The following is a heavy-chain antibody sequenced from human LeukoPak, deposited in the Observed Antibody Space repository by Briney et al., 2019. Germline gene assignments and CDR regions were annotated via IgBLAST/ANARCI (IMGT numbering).Heavy chain of an antibody. CDR2: INPNSGGT. V-gene: IGHV1-2*02. D-gene: IGHD1-7*01. CDR3: ASAYYWNYGRDY. CDR1: GYTFTGYY. Sequence: ASVKVSCKASGYTFTGYYMHWVRQAPGQGPEWMGWINPNSGGTNYAQKFQGRVTMTRDTSISTAYMELSRLRSDDTAVYYCASAYYWNYGRDYWGQGTLVTVSS. J-gene: IGHJ4*02.